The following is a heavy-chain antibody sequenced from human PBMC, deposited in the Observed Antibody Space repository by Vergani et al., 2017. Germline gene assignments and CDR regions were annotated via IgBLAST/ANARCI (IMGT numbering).Heavy chain of an antibody. V-gene: IGHV3-23*01. CDR3: ARDGSGSYWSDY. D-gene: IGHD3-10*01. CDR1: GFTFSSYA. J-gene: IGHJ4*02. CDR2: ISGSGGST. Sequence: EVQLLESGGGLVQPGGSLRLSCAASGFTFSSYAMSWVRQAPGKGLEWVSAISGSGGSTYYADSVKGRFTISRDNSKNTLYLQMNSLRAEDTAVYYCARDGSGSYWSDYWGQGTLVTVSS.